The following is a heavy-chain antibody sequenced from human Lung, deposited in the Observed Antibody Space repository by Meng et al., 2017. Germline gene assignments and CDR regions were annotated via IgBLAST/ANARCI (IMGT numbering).Heavy chain of an antibody. Sequence: QGQLQESGPGLMKPSATLSLTCAVSGGSNSSDNWWSWVRQPPGKGLEWIGEIYPSGSTNYNPSLKSRITISVDKPKNQFSLTLSSVTAADTAAYYCTKNDFYCLGYWGQGTLVTVSS. CDR3: TKNDFYCLGY. CDR2: IYPSGST. V-gene: IGHV4-4*02. D-gene: IGHD2-21*01. J-gene: IGHJ4*02. CDR1: GGSNSSDNW.